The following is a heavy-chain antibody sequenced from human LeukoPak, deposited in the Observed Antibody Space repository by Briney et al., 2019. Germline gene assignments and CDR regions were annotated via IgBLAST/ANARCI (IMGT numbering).Heavy chain of an antibody. V-gene: IGHV3-33*01. Sequence: GGSLRLSCAASGFTFSSYGMDWVRQAPGEGLEWVAVIWDDGSNKYYADSVKGRFTISRDNSKNTLYLQMNSLRAEDTAVYYCARDLSYGSGSHSYYYYMDVWGKGTTVTVSS. D-gene: IGHD3-10*01. CDR3: ARDLSYGSGSHSYYYYMDV. CDR1: GFTFSSYG. J-gene: IGHJ6*03. CDR2: IWDDGSNK.